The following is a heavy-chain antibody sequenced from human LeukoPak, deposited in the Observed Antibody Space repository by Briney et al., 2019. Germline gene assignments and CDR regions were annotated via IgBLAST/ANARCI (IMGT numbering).Heavy chain of an antibody. CDR2: ISGSGGST. Sequence: GGSLRLPCAASGFTFSSYAMSWVRQAPGKGLEWVSAISGSGGSTYYADSVKGRFTISRDNSKNTLYLQMNSLRAEDTAVYYCAKDSGYYSDSSGNDYWGQGTLVTVSS. D-gene: IGHD3-22*01. CDR3: AKDSGYYSDSSGNDY. CDR1: GFTFSSYA. J-gene: IGHJ4*02. V-gene: IGHV3-23*01.